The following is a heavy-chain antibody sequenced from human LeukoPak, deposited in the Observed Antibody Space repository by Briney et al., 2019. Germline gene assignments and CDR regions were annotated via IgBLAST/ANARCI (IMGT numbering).Heavy chain of an antibody. CDR1: GYTLTELS. Sequence: ASVKVSRKVSGYTLTELSMHWVRQAPGKGLGWMGGFDPEDGETIYAQKFQGRVTMTEDTSTDTAYMELSSLRSEDTAVYYCATADLNYYDSSGYYHFDYWGQGTLVTVSS. D-gene: IGHD3-22*01. J-gene: IGHJ4*02. CDR3: ATADLNYYDSSGYYHFDY. V-gene: IGHV1-24*01. CDR2: FDPEDGET.